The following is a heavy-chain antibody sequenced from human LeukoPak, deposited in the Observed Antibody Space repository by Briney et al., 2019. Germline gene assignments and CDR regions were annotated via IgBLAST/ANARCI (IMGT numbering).Heavy chain of an antibody. J-gene: IGHJ3*02. CDR1: GYTFDDYA. CDR2: ISWNSGGI. Sequence: GRSLRLSCAASGYTFDDYAMHWVRQAPGKGLEWVSGISWNSGGIGYADSVKGRFTISRDNAKNSLYLQMNSLRAEDTAVYYCARNRGTGYYLNDAVDIWGQGTMVTVSS. CDR3: ARNRGTGYYLNDAVDI. D-gene: IGHD3/OR15-3a*01. V-gene: IGHV3-9*01.